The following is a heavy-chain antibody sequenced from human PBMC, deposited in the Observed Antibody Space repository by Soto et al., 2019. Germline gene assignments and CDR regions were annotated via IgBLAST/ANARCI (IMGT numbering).Heavy chain of an antibody. V-gene: IGHV4-39*01. CDR1: GGSISSSSYY. CDR2: IYYSGST. CDR3: VTYLSYCGGDCYSLFDP. J-gene: IGHJ5*02. D-gene: IGHD2-21*02. Sequence: SETLSITCTVSGGSISSSSYYWGWIRQPPGKGLEWIGSIYYSGSTYYNPSLKSRVTISVDTSKNQFSLKLSSVTAADTAVYYCVTYLSYCGGDCYSLFDPWGQGPLVTVSS.